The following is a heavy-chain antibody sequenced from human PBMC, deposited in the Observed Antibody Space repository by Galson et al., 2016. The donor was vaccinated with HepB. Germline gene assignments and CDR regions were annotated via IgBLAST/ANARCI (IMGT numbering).Heavy chain of an antibody. CDR2: ISPHNDNT. V-gene: IGHV1-18*01. CDR3: ARLLGSYWAAYFYGLDV. J-gene: IGHJ6*02. Sequence: SVKVSCKASGYTFTSYGISWVRQAPGQGLEWMGWISPHNDNTNYAQIVQDRVTMTTDTSTNTAYMELRSLKSDDTAVYYCARLLGSYWAAYFYGLDVWGQGTTVTVSS. CDR1: GYTFTSYG. D-gene: IGHD1-26*01.